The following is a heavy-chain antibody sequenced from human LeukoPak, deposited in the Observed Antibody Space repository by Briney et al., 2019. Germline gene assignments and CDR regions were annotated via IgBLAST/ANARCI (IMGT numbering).Heavy chain of an antibody. CDR2: IYYSGST. V-gene: IGHV4-59*01. J-gene: IGHJ4*02. D-gene: IGHD3-3*01. CDR3: ARVGVPYYFDY. Sequence: SETLSLTCTVSGGSISSYYWSWIRQPPGKGLEWIGYIYYSGSTNYNPSLKSRVTISVDTSKNRFSLKLSSVTAADTAVYYCARVGVPYYFDYWGQGTLVTVSS. CDR1: GGSISSYY.